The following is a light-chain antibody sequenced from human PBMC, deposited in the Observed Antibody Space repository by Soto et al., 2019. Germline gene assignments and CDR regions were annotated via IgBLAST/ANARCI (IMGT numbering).Light chain of an antibody. V-gene: IGKV1-39*01. Sequence: DIQMTQSPSSLSASVGDRVTITCRASQSISSYLNWYQQKPGKAPKLLIYAASSLQSGVPSRFSGSGSGTDFTLTISILQPEDFATYYCQQSYSFWTFGQGTKVEIK. CDR1: QSISSY. CDR2: AAS. CDR3: QQSYSFWT. J-gene: IGKJ1*01.